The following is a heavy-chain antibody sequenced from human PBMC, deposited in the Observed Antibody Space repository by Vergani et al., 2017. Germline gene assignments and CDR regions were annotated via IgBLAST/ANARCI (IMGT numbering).Heavy chain of an antibody. D-gene: IGHD3-22*01. CDR2: IVPVLGSA. CDR1: GGTFIKHA. V-gene: IGHV1-69*11. Sequence: QVQLIQSGAEVKKPGSSVKVSCKVSGGTFIKHAISWVRQAPGQGLEWVGGIVPVLGSANYPQKVQGRVTFTAEESKSTVYMELSGLTSEDTAIYYCARAWNETXAYYSMSRIYFDLWVQGTLVTVSS. J-gene: IGHJ4*02. CDR3: ARAWNETXAYYSMSRIYFDL.